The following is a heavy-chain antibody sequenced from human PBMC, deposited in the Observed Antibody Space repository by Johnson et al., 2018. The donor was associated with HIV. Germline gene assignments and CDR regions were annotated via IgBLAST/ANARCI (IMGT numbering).Heavy chain of an antibody. D-gene: IGHD6-6*01. V-gene: IGHV3-30*03. CDR3: ARVASIALRPDAFDI. Sequence: QVQLVESGGGVVQPGRSLRLSCAASGFIFSSYGMHWVRQAPGKGLEWVAVISGDGSNKYYADSVKGRFTISRDNSKNTLYLQMNSLRADDTAVYYCARVASIALRPDAFDIWGQGTMVTVSS. CDR1: GFIFSSYG. CDR2: ISGDGSNK. J-gene: IGHJ3*02.